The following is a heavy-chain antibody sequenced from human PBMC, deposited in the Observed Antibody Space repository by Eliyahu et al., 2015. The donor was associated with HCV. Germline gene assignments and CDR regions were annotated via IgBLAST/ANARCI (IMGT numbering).Heavy chain of an antibody. V-gene: IGHV2-5*02. CDR1: GFSLTTYGVA. D-gene: IGHD2/OR15-2a*01. CDR3: AHKRDTFKYSLDS. CDR2: IYWDDDK. Sequence: QITLKESGPTLVQPTQTLTLTCTFSGFSLTTYGVAVGWVRQPPGKALEWLAFIYWDDDKRYSPSLKNRLTITKDTSKNEVVLTMTNVDPSDTATYYCAHKRDTFKYSLDSWGPGTLVTVSS. J-gene: IGHJ4*02.